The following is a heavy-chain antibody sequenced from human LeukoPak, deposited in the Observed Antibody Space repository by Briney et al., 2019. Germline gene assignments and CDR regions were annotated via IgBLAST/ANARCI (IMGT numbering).Heavy chain of an antibody. CDR3: ARLILKAARPARFDY. V-gene: IGHV4-38-2*02. J-gene: IGHJ4*02. D-gene: IGHD6-6*01. CDR2: IYHSGST. Sequence: TASETLSLTCTVSGYSISSGYYWGWIRQPPGKGLEWIGSIYHSGSTYYNPSLKSRVTISVDTSKNQFSLKLSSVTAADTAVYYCARLILKAARPARFDYWGQGTLVTVSS. CDR1: GYSISSGYY.